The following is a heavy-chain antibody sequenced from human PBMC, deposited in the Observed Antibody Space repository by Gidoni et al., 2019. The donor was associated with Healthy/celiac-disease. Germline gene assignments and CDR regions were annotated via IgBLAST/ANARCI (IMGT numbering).Heavy chain of an antibody. Sequence: QVQMVESGGGLVKTGGSLRLSCAASGFTFSDYYMSWIRQAPGEGLEWFSYISSSGSTIYYADSVKGRFTISRDNAKNSLYLQMNSLRADDTAVYYCARLRGAVAGIYFDNWGQGTLVTVSS. V-gene: IGHV3-11*01. D-gene: IGHD6-19*01. CDR2: ISSSGSTI. J-gene: IGHJ4*02. CDR3: ARLRGAVAGIYFDN. CDR1: GFTFSDYY.